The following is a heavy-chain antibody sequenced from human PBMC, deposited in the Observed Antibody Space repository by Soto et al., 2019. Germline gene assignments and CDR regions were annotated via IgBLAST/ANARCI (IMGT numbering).Heavy chain of an antibody. J-gene: IGHJ1*01. CDR2: INPSGGST. D-gene: IGHD3-22*01. V-gene: IGHV1-46*01. CDR1: GYTFSNFY. Sequence: ASVKVSCKASGYTFSNFYIHWVRQAPGQGLEWMGIINPSGGSTSYAQKFQGRVTMTRDTSTSTVYMELSSLRSEDTAVHYCAIADYYGSSRYILAFWGQGTLVPVSS. CDR3: AIADYYGSSRYILAF.